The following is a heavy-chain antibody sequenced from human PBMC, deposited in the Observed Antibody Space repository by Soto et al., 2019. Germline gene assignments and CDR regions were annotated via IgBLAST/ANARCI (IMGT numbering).Heavy chain of an antibody. CDR2: IYYSGST. V-gene: IGHV4-61*01. D-gene: IGHD3-22*01. CDR1: GGSVSSGSYY. J-gene: IGHJ6*02. Sequence: SETLSLTCTVSGGSVSSGSYYWSWIRQPPGKGLEWIGYIYYSGSTNYNPSLKSRVTISLDTSKNQFSLKLSSVTATDTAVYYCARDSGYYDSSGYYYYYGMDVWGQGTTVTVSS. CDR3: ARDSGYYDSSGYYYYYGMDV.